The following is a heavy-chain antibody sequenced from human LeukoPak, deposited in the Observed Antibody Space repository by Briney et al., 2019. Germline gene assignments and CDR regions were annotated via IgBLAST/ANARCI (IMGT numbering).Heavy chain of an antibody. CDR3: TRWGDYIRNPFDY. CDR1: GFTFSGSS. J-gene: IGHJ4*02. D-gene: IGHD4-17*01. V-gene: IGHV3-73*01. Sequence: GGSLKLSCAASGFTFSGSSMHWVRQASGKGLDWVGRITSKANNYATGYAESVKGRFTISRDDSMNTAFLQMNSLTTEDTAVYYCTRWGDYIRNPFDYWGQGTLVTVSS. CDR2: ITSKANNYAT.